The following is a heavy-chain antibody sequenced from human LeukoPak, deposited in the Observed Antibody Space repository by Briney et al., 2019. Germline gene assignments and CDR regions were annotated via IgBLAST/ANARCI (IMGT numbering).Heavy chain of an antibody. J-gene: IGHJ4*02. CDR1: GFTFSNYW. D-gene: IGHD3-10*01. Sequence: GGSLRLSCAASGFTFSNYWMHWVRQAPGKGLVWVSFINPDGRSTNYADSVKGRFTMTRDNAKNTLYLQMNSLRAEDTAVYYWEKDLHYGSADYWGQGTLVTVSS. CDR2: INPDGRST. CDR3: EKDLHYGSADY. V-gene: IGHV3-74*01.